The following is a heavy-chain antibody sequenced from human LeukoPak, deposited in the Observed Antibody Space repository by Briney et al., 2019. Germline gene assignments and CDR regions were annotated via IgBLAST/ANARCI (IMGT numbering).Heavy chain of an antibody. CDR3: VKHAGRDGYNFRE. CDR2: IYISGDT. Sequence: PSETLSLICTVSGDSIGSSYWSWIRLPPGKGLEWIGYIYISGDTNYNPSLRGRVTISLDTSRNQFSLKLTSVSAADTAVYYCVKHAGRDGYNFRERGQGALVTVSS. J-gene: IGHJ4*02. D-gene: IGHD5-24*01. V-gene: IGHV4-4*08. CDR1: GDSIGSSY.